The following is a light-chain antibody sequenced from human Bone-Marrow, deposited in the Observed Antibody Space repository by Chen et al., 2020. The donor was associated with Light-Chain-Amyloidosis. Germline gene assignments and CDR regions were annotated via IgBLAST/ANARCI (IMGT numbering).Light chain of an antibody. CDR2: DDS. J-gene: IGLJ3*02. CDR3: QVWDRSSDRPV. CDR1: NIGSTS. Sequence: SYVLTQPSSVSVAPGQTATIACGGNNIGSTSVHWYQQTPGQAPLLVVYDDSDRPSGIPERLSGSNPGNTATLTISRVEAVDEADYYCQVWDRSSDRPVFGGGTKLTVL. V-gene: IGLV3-21*02.